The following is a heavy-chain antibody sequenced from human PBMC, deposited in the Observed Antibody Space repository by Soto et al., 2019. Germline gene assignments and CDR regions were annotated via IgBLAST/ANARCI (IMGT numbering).Heavy chain of an antibody. D-gene: IGHD4-17*01. Sequence: SETLSLTCTVSGGSISSYYWSWIRQPPGKGLEWIGYIYYSGSTNYNPSLKSRVTISVDTSKNQFSLKLSSVTAADTAVYYCARDLDYGDGHTRRTFDIWGQGTMVTVSS. V-gene: IGHV4-59*01. CDR3: ARDLDYGDGHTRRTFDI. CDR1: GGSISSYY. J-gene: IGHJ3*02. CDR2: IYYSGST.